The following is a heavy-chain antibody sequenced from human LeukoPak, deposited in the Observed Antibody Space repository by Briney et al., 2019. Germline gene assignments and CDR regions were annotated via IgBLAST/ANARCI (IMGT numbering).Heavy chain of an antibody. V-gene: IGHV4-38-2*02. J-gene: IGHJ4*02. CDR2: IHHSGST. D-gene: IGHD5-18*01. Sequence: SETLSLTCTVSGYSISSGYYWDWIRQSPGKGLEWIGSIHHSGSTYYNASLKSRVTISVDTSKSQFSLKLSSVTAADTAVYYCARHLYSYGLGDSWGQGTLVTVSS. CDR1: GYSISSGYY. CDR3: ARHLYSYGLGDS.